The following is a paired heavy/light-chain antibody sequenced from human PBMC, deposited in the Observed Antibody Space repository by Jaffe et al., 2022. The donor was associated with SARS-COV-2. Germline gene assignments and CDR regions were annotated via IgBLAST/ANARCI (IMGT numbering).Heavy chain of an antibody. CDR2: IRAKAYGGTT. CDR1: GFTFGDYA. J-gene: IGHJ4*02. D-gene: IGHD2-2*01. V-gene: IGHV3-49*03. CDR3: TRDVHPFCSGITCYHPDY. Sequence: EVQLVESGGTLVQPGRSLRLSCTASGFTFGDYAMSWFRQAPGKGLEWVSFIRAKAYGGTTEHAASVKGRFTISRDDSRGIAYLQLDSLKTEDTAIYYCTRDVHPFCSGITCYHPDYWGQGTLVTVSS.
Light chain of an antibody. CDR2: GNN. J-gene: IGLJ3*02. V-gene: IGLV1-40*01. CDR1: TSNIGAGYD. Sequence: QSVLTQPPSVSGAPGQRVTISCTGGTSNIGAGYDVHWYQKFPGTAPKLLIYGNNNRPSGVPDRFSGSKSGTSASLAITGLQAEDEADYYCQSYDSRLSGLPGVFGGGTKLTVL. CDR3: QSYDSRLSGLPGV.